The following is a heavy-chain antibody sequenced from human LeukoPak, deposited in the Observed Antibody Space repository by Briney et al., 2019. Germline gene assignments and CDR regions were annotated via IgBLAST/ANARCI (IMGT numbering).Heavy chain of an antibody. V-gene: IGHV3-7*05. J-gene: IGHJ4*02. CDR1: GVTFSTYL. CDR2: IKQDGSQK. Sequence: HSGGSLRLSCAASGVTFSTYLMAWVRQAPGKGLEWVANIKQDGSQKNYVDSVKGRFTISRDSAKNSLYLQMNSLRAEDTAVYYCARDSSGWLDYWGQGTLVTVSS. D-gene: IGHD6-19*01. CDR3: ARDSSGWLDY.